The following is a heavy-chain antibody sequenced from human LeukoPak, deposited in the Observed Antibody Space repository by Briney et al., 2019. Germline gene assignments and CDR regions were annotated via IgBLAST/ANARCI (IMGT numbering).Heavy chain of an antibody. CDR2: ISWDSSSV. V-gene: IGHV3-9*03. D-gene: IGHD2-15*01. Sequence: GGSLRLSCAASGFTFRDYAMYWVRKAPGKGLEWVSGISWDSSSVAYADSVKGRFTISRDNAKNSLYLQMNSLRAEDMALYYCAKDVGGPLADAFDIWGQGTMVTVSS. CDR3: AKDVGGPLADAFDI. CDR1: GFTFRDYA. J-gene: IGHJ3*02.